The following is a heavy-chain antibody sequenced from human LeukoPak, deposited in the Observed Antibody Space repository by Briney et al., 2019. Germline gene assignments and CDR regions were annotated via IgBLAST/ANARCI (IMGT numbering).Heavy chain of an antibody. CDR1: GGSFSDYY. D-gene: IGHD5-18*01. CDR3: VRVGCSYVINDWSRTGLGAYPTKYYYHMDV. CDR2: INPSGST. V-gene: IGHV4-34*01. Sequence: PSETLSLTCAVYGGSFSDYYWGWIRQPPGKGLEWIGEINPSGSTNYSPSLKSRVTISVDTSKNQFSLKLSSVAAADTAVYFCVRVGCSYVINDWSRTGLGAYPTKYYYHMDVWDKGATVTVSS. J-gene: IGHJ6*03.